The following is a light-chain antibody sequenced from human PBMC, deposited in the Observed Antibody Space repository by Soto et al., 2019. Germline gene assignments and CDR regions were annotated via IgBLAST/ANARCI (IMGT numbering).Light chain of an antibody. Sequence: QSVLTQPASVSGSPGQSITISCTGTSGDIGTYYLVSWYQQHPGRAPKLIIFEGNKRPSGVSNRFSAAKSGNTASLAISGLQAEDEADYHCCSYAGRSTVICGGGTKQTVL. J-gene: IGLJ2*01. V-gene: IGLV2-23*01. CDR3: CSYAGRSTVI. CDR2: EGN. CDR1: SGDIGTYYL.